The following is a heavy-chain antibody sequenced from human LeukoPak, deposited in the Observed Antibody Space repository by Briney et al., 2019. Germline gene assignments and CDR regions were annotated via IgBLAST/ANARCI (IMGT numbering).Heavy chain of an antibody. CDR2: ISYDGSNK. Sequence: GGSLRLSCAASGFTFSSYAMHWVRQAPGKGLERVAVISYDGSNKYYADSVKGRFTISRDNSKNTLYLQMNSLRAEDTAVYYCARDQTTDYGGNSPIRYWGQGTLVTVSS. J-gene: IGHJ4*02. CDR3: ARDQTTDYGGNSPIRY. CDR1: GFTFSSYA. V-gene: IGHV3-30-3*01. D-gene: IGHD4-23*01.